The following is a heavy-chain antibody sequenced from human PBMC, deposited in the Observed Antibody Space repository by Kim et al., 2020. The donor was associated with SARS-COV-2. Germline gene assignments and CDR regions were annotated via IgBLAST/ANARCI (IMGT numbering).Heavy chain of an antibody. J-gene: IGHJ5*02. CDR2: ISYDGTET. CDR1: GFSLSDYG. CDR3: GRDMYGCSGGSCYPYWFDT. V-gene: IGHV3-30*03. Sequence: GGSLRLSCVASGFSLSDYGMHWVRQAPGKGPEWLGVISYDGTETFYGDSLRGRVTISRDDSKNTIYLQMNSLRVEDTAVYYCGRDMYGCSGGSCYPYWFDTWGQGTLVTVSS. D-gene: IGHD2-15*01.